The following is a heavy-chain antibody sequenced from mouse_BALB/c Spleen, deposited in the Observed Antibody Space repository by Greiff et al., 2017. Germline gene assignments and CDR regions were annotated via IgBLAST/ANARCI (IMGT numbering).Heavy chain of an antibody. CDR1: GFTFSSYG. CDR3: TRDGATMITTDPYYAMDY. D-gene: IGHD2-4*01. V-gene: IGHV5-6*03. J-gene: IGHJ4*01. CDR2: ISSGGSYT. Sequence: EVKVEESGGGLVQPGGSLKLSCAASGFTFSSYGMSWVRQTPDKRLEWVATISSGGSYTYYPDSVKGRFTISRDNAKNTLYLQMSSLKSEDTAMYYCTRDGATMITTDPYYAMDYWGQGTSVTVSS.